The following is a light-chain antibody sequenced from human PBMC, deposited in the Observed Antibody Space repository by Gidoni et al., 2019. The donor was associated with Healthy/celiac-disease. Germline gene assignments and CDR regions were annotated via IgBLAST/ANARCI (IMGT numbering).Light chain of an antibody. Sequence: DIQLTQSPSSLSASLGDRVTIPCRASQSISSYLNWYQQKPGKAPKLLIYAASSFQSGVPSRFSGSGSGTDFTITISSLQPEDFATYYCQQSYSTPLTFGPGTKVDIK. CDR2: AAS. CDR3: QQSYSTPLT. V-gene: IGKV1-39*01. CDR1: QSISSY. J-gene: IGKJ3*01.